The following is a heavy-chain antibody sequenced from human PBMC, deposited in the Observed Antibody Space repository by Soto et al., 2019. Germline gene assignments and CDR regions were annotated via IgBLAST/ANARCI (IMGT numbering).Heavy chain of an antibody. CDR1: GFTFSSYG. Sequence: GGLLRLSCAASGFTFSSYGMHWVRQAPGKGLEWVAVISYDGSNKYYADSVKGRFTISRDNSKNTLYLQMNSLRAEDTAVYYCAGRSIAAAGTDYWGQGTLVTVSS. J-gene: IGHJ4*02. CDR2: ISYDGSNK. CDR3: AGRSIAAAGTDY. D-gene: IGHD6-13*01. V-gene: IGHV3-30*03.